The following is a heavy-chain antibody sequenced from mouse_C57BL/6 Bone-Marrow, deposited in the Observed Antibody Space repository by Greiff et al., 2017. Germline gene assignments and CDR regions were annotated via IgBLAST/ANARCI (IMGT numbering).Heavy chain of an antibody. D-gene: IGHD1-1*01. CDR3: TRGYYGSRGFAY. CDR2: IDPETGGT. J-gene: IGHJ3*01. V-gene: IGHV1-15*01. Sequence: QVQLQQSGAELVRPGASVTLSCKASGYTFTDYEMHWVKQTPVHGLEWIGAIDPETGGTAYNQKFKGKAILTADKSSSTAYMELRSLTSEDSAVYYCTRGYYGSRGFAYWGQGTLVTVSA. CDR1: GYTFTDYE.